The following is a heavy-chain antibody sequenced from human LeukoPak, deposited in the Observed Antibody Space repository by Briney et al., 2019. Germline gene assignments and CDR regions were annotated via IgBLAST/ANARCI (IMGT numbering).Heavy chain of an antibody. CDR3: AREGGHCSGGSCYSFDY. CDR1: GGTFSSYA. V-gene: IGHV1-69*13. Sequence: APVKVSCKASGGTFSSYAISWVRQAPGQGLEWMGGIIPIFGTANYAQKFQGRVTITADESTSTAYMELSSLRSEDTAVYYCAREGGHCSGGSCYSFDYWGQGTLVTVSS. J-gene: IGHJ4*02. CDR2: IIPIFGTA. D-gene: IGHD2-15*01.